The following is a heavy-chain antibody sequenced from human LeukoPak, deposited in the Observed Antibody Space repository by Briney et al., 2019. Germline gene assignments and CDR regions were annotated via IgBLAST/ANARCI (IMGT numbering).Heavy chain of an antibody. CDR1: GITFSSYG. Sequence: GGSLRLSCAASGITFSSYGMHWVRQAPGKGLEWVAFIRYDGSNKYYADSVKGRFTISRDNSKDTLYLQMNSLRAEDTAVYYCAKDVGSGYSGYGERFYYYYYMDVWGKGTTVTVSS. V-gene: IGHV3-30*02. CDR3: AKDVGSGYSGYGERFYYYYYMDV. D-gene: IGHD5-12*01. CDR2: IRYDGSNK. J-gene: IGHJ6*03.